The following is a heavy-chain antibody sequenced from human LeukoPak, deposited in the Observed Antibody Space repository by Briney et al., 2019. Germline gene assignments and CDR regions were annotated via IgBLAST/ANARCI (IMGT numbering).Heavy chain of an antibody. Sequence: ASVKVSCKASGYTFTGYYMHWVRQAPGQGLEWMGWINPNSGGTNYAEKFQGRVTMTRDTSISTAYMELSRLRSDDTAVYYCARSPGSYFPVDIWGQGTMVTVSS. CDR1: GYTFTGYY. V-gene: IGHV1-2*02. D-gene: IGHD1-26*01. CDR3: ARSPGSYFPVDI. J-gene: IGHJ3*02. CDR2: INPNSGGT.